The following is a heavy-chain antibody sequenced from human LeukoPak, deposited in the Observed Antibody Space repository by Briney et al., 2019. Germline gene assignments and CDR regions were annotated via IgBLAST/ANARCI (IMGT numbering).Heavy chain of an antibody. Sequence: PGGSLILSCAASGFTVSSNYMSWVRQAPGKGLHWVSVIYNGDDTYYADSVKGRFTISRDSSKNTLYLQMNSLRVEDTAVYYCARVLRYQLPPDFWGQGTLVTVSS. J-gene: IGHJ4*02. V-gene: IGHV3-53*01. CDR3: ARVLRYQLPPDF. D-gene: IGHD2-2*01. CDR2: IYNGDDT. CDR1: GFTVSSNY.